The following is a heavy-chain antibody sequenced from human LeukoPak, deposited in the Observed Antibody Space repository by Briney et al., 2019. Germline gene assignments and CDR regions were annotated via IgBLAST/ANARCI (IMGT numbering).Heavy chain of an antibody. D-gene: IGHD1-26*01. V-gene: IGHV3-66*01. Sequence: GGSLRLSCAASGFTVSSNYMSCVRQAPGKGLEWVSVIYSGGNTYYADSVKGRFTISRDNSKNTVSLQMNSLRDEDTAVYFCAVSRIVGAVDVFDMWGQGTMVTVSS. J-gene: IGHJ3*02. CDR3: AVSRIVGAVDVFDM. CDR1: GFTVSSNY. CDR2: IYSGGNT.